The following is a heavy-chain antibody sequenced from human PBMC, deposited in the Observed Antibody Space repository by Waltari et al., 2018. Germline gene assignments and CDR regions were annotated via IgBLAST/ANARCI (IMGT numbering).Heavy chain of an antibody. V-gene: IGHV5-51*03. Sequence: EVQLVQSGPEVKKSGESLRISCQVSGYSFISYWIAWVRQMPGKGLEWMGIIYPGDSDTRYSPSFQGQVTISADKSISTAYLQWSSLKASDTAMYYCASLPPSLDAFDIWGQGTMVTVSS. CDR2: IYPGDSDT. CDR1: GYSFISYW. J-gene: IGHJ3*02. CDR3: ASLPPSLDAFDI.